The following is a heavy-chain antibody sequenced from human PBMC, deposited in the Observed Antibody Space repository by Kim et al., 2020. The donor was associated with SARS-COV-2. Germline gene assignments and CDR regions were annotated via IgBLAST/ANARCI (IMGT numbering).Heavy chain of an antibody. V-gene: IGHV3-23*01. D-gene: IGHD2-15*01. Sequence: KGRFTIPRENSKNTLYLQMNSLRAEDTAVYYCAKDRLGFCSSGTCYSPLDYWGQGTLVTVSS. J-gene: IGHJ4*02. CDR3: AKDRLGFCSSGTCYSPLDY.